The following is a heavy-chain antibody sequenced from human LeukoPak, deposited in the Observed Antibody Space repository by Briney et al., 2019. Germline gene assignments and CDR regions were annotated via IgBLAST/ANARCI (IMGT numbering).Heavy chain of an antibody. Sequence: GGSLRLSCAASGFTFSSYSMNWVRQAPGKGLEWVSYISSSSSTIYYAGSVKGRFTISRDNAKNSLYLQMNSLRAEDTAVYYCARGVAARDWGQGTLVTVSS. CDR2: ISSSSSTI. CDR3: ARGVAARD. V-gene: IGHV3-48*04. D-gene: IGHD6-6*01. J-gene: IGHJ4*02. CDR1: GFTFSSYS.